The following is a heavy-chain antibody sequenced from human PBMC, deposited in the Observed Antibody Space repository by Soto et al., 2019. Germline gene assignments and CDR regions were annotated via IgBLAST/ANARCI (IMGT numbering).Heavy chain of an antibody. CDR2: IYHTGTT. D-gene: IGHD6-6*01. J-gene: IGHJ4*02. Sequence: SETLSLTCTVSGDSISSSTYYWVWIRQPPGKGLEWIGCIYHTGTTYYNPSLKSRVTISVDTSKNQFSLKLSSVTAADTAVYYCARPYFSSSSMFDYWGQGTLVTVS. V-gene: IGHV4-39*01. CDR1: GDSISSSTYY. CDR3: ARPYFSSSSMFDY.